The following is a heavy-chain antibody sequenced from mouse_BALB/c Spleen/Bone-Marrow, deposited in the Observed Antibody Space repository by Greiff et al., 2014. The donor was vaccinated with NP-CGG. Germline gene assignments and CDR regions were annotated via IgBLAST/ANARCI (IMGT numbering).Heavy chain of an antibody. Sequence: EVMLVESGRGLVQPGGSLKLSCAASGFDFSGYWMTWVRQAPGKGLEWIGEINPDSSTINYTPSLKDKFIISRDNAKNALYLQMSKVRSEDTALYYCARPGYYGYQDVWGAGTTVTVSS. J-gene: IGHJ1*01. D-gene: IGHD1-2*01. CDR2: INPDSSTI. CDR3: ARPGYYGYQDV. CDR1: GFDFSGYW. V-gene: IGHV4-1*02.